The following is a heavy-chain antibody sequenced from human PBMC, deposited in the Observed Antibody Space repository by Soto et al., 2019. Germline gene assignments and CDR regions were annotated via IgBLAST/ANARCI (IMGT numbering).Heavy chain of an antibody. CDR3: ARGNYPAYDSSGYDAFDI. Sequence: ASVKVSCKTSGSTLTSYYIHWVRQAPGQGLEWMGIINLCGGYTTYAQKFQGRVTMTRDTSTSTAYMQLSSLRSEDTAVQYCARGNYPAYDSSGYDAFDIWG. CDR1: GSTLTSYY. J-gene: IGHJ3*02. V-gene: IGHV1-46*01. CDR2: INLCGGYT. D-gene: IGHD3-22*01.